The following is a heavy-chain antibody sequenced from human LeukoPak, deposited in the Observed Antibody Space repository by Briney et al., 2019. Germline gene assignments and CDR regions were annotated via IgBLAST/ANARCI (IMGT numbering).Heavy chain of an antibody. CDR1: GSSISSYY. Sequence: PSETLSLTCTVSGSSISSYYWSWIRQPPGKGLEWIGYIYYSGSTNYNPSLKSRVTISVDTSKNQFSLKLSSVTAADTAVYYCARDKQPGDYWGQGTLVTVSS. D-gene: IGHD5-18*01. J-gene: IGHJ4*02. V-gene: IGHV4-59*01. CDR2: IYYSGST. CDR3: ARDKQPGDY.